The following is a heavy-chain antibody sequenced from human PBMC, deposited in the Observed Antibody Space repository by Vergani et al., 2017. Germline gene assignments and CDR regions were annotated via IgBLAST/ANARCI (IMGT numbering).Heavy chain of an antibody. CDR1: GGSISSGGSY. J-gene: IGHJ6*03. Sequence: QVQLQESGPGLVKPSQTLSLTCTVSGGSISSGGSYWSWIRQHPGKGLEWIGYIYYSGSTYYNPSLKSRVTISVDTSKNQFSLKLSSGTAADTAVYYWAGAPMGRPTTGSGQLAPKGQLNYYYSMDVWAKGPTVTFSS. D-gene: IGHD1-1*01. V-gene: IGHV4-31*03. CDR3: AGAPMGRPTTGSGQLAPKGQLNYYYSMDV. CDR2: IYYSGST.